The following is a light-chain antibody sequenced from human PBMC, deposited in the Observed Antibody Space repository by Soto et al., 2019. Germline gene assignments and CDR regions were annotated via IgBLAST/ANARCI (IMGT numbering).Light chain of an antibody. Sequence: QSALTQPASVSGSPGQWITISCTGTSSDVGGYNYVSWYQQHPGKAPKLMIYDVSNRPSGVSNRFSGSKSGNTASLTISGLQAEEEADYYCSSYTSLSTVVFGGGTQLTVL. CDR3: SSYTSLSTVV. J-gene: IGLJ2*01. CDR1: SSDVGGYNY. V-gene: IGLV2-14*01. CDR2: DVS.